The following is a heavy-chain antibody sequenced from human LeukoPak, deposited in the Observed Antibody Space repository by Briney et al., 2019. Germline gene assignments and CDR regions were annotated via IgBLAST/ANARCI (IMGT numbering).Heavy chain of an antibody. CDR1: RGSIRTEDYS. V-gene: IGHV4-39*01. CDR2: IYFSGTP. J-gene: IGHJ5*01. Sequence: PSETLSLTCTVSRGSIRTEDYSWAWVRQPPGEGLEWLGSIYFSGTPYFNPSLKSRVAVSIDTSKNQFSLKVTSVNASDTAVYFCARTSSWYAGAWFDSWGQGTLVTVSS. CDR3: ARTSSWYAGAWFDS. D-gene: IGHD6-13*01.